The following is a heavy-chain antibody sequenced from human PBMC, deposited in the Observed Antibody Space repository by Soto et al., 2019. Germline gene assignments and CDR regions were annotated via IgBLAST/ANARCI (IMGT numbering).Heavy chain of an antibody. CDR3: ARGIWVATTASYYFDS. J-gene: IGHJ4*02. D-gene: IGHD5-12*01. CDR1: GYTFTSYD. CDR2: INAGNGNT. V-gene: IGHV1-3*01. Sequence: GASVKVSCKASGYTFTSYDINWVRQAPGQGPEWMGWINAGNGNTKYSQKFQDRFTITRDTSASTAYMDLRSLTSEDTAIYYCARGIWVATTASYYFDSWGQGTQVTVSS.